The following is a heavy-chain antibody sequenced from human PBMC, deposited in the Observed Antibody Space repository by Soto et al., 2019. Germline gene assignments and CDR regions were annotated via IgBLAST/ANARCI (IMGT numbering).Heavy chain of an antibody. CDR3: ARVSDFWSGFWFDP. J-gene: IGHJ5*02. CDR2: ISSSSSYI. CDR1: GFTFSSYS. D-gene: IGHD3-3*01. Sequence: PGGSLRLSCAASGFTFSSYSMNWVRQAPGKGLEWVSSISSSSSYIYYADSVKGRFTISRDNAKNSLYLQMNSLRAEDTAVYYCARVSDFWSGFWFDPWGQGTLVTVSS. V-gene: IGHV3-21*01.